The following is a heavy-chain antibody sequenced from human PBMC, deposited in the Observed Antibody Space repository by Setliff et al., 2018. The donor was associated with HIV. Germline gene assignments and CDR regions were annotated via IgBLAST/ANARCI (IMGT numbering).Heavy chain of an antibody. Sequence: SETLSLTCAVYGGSFSGYYWSWIRQPPGKGLEWIGEINHSGSTNYNPSLKSRVTISVDTSKNQFSLKLSSVTAEDTAFYYCARVRNPTVHTMYFDSWGQGTLVTVSS. CDR3: ARVRNPTVHTMYFDS. J-gene: IGHJ4*02. CDR1: GGSFSGYY. CDR2: INHSGST. V-gene: IGHV4-34*01. D-gene: IGHD4-4*01.